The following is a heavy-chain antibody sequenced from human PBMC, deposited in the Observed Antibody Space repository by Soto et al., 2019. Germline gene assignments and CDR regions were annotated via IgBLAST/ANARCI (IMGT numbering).Heavy chain of an antibody. CDR1: GFTFSSYA. Sequence: EVQLLESGGGLVQPGGSLRLSCAASGFTFSSYAMSWVRQAPGKGLEWVSAISGSGGSTYYADSVKGRFTISRDNSKNTLYLQMNSLRAEDTAVYYCAKDAYYDFWSGPIPVDYWGQGTLVTVSS. J-gene: IGHJ4*02. V-gene: IGHV3-23*01. CDR3: AKDAYYDFWSGPIPVDY. CDR2: ISGSGGST. D-gene: IGHD3-3*01.